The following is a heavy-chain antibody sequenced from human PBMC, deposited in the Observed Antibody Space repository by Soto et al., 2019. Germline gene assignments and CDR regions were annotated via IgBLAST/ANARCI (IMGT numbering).Heavy chain of an antibody. CDR3: ARGHSGYETPFDY. D-gene: IGHD5-12*01. CDR2: IYYSGST. J-gene: IGHJ4*02. V-gene: IGHV4-59*01. CDR1: GGSISSYY. Sequence: ETLSLTCTVSGGSISSYYWSWIRQPPGKGLEWIGYIYYSGSTNYNPSLKSRVTISVDTSKNQFSLKLSSVTAADTAVYYCARGHSGYETPFDYWGQGTLVTVSS.